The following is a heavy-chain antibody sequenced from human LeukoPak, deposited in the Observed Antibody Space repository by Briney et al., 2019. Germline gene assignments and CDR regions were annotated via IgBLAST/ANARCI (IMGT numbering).Heavy chain of an antibody. Sequence: SVKVSCKASGGTFSSYAISWVRQAPGQGLEWMGRIIPILGIANYAQKFQGRVTITADKSTSTAYMELSSLRSEDTAVYYCARCCSSTSCYFYYGMVVWGQGTTVTVSS. CDR2: IIPILGIA. CDR1: GGTFSSYA. CDR3: ARCCSSTSCYFYYGMVV. V-gene: IGHV1-69*04. J-gene: IGHJ6*02. D-gene: IGHD2-2*01.